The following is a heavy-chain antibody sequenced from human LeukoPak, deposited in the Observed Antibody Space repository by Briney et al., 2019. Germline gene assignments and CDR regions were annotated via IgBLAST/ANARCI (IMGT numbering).Heavy chain of an antibody. J-gene: IGHJ4*02. D-gene: IGHD3-22*01. CDR1: GGTFSSYA. Sequence: ASVKVSCKASGGTFSSYAISWVRQAPGQGLEWMGRIIPILGIANYAQKFQGRVTITADKSTSTAYMELSSLRSEDTAVYYCATGDRSGYYRAQDYWGQGTLVTVSS. CDR2: IIPILGIA. V-gene: IGHV1-69*04. CDR3: ATGDRSGYYRAQDY.